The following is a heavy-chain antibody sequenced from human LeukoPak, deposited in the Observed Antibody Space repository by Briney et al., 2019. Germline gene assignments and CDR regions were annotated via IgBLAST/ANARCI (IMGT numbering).Heavy chain of an antibody. CDR2: ISPYSGNT. Sequence: ASVKVPCKASGYTFTNNYGITWVRQAPGQGLEWMGWISPYSGNTNYAQKLQGRVTMTTDTSTGTAYMELRSLRSDDTAVYYCARDWDTSGYYSTYWGQGTLVTVSS. CDR1: GYTFTNNYG. CDR3: ARDWDTSGYYSTY. V-gene: IGHV1-18*01. D-gene: IGHD3-22*01. J-gene: IGHJ4*02.